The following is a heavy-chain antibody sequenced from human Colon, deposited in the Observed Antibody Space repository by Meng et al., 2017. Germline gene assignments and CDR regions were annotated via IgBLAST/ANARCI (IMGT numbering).Heavy chain of an antibody. Sequence: GSLRLSCGVSGFSISSSLYWGWIRQPPGEGLEWIGSSYHSGSTYYNSSLKSRVTISVDTSKNQFSVQLNSGTAAGTAVYDCARVSGSHWYGFGVDSWGQGILVTVSS. J-gene: IGHJ4*02. D-gene: IGHD2-15*01. V-gene: IGHV4-38-2*01. CDR1: GFSISSSLY. CDR2: SYHSGST. CDR3: ARVSGSHWYGFGVDS.